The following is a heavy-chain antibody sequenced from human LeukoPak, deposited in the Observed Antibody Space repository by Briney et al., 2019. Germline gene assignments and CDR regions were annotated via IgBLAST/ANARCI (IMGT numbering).Heavy chain of an antibody. V-gene: IGHV3-66*01. Sequence: PGGSLRLSCAASGFTVSSNYMSWVRQAPGKGLEWVSVIYSGGSTYYADSVKGRLTISRDNSKNTLYLQMNSLRAEDTAVYYCARAPYAGIPYYYYYMDVWGKGTTVTISS. CDR3: ARAPYAGIPYYYYYMDV. CDR1: GFTVSSNY. CDR2: IYSGGST. D-gene: IGHD1-14*01. J-gene: IGHJ6*03.